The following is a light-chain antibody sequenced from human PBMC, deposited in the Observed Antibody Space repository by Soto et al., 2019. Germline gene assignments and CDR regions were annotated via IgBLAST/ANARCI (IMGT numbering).Light chain of an antibody. CDR1: QDISNR. Sequence: DIQMTQSPSSLSASVGDRVTITCQASQDISNRLNWYQQKPGKAPKLLINDASNLEAGVPSRFSGSGSGTDFTFTISSLQPEDIATYSCQRYVNLVTFGGGTKLEIK. J-gene: IGKJ4*01. V-gene: IGKV1-33*01. CDR3: QRYVNLVT. CDR2: DAS.